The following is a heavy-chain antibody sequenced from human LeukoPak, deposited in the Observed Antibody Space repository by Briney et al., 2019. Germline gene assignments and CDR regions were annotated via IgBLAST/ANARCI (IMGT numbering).Heavy chain of an antibody. CDR2: IWYDGSNK. D-gene: IGHD4-11*01. CDR1: GFTFSSYG. Sequence: PGRSLRLSCAASGFTFSSYGMHWVRQAPGKGLEWVAVIWYDGSNKYYADSVKGRFTISRDNSKNTLHLQMNSLRAEDTAVYYCARAFDDYSNYIYHYYGMDVWGQGTTVTVSS. CDR3: ARAFDDYSNYIYHYYGMDV. J-gene: IGHJ6*02. V-gene: IGHV3-33*01.